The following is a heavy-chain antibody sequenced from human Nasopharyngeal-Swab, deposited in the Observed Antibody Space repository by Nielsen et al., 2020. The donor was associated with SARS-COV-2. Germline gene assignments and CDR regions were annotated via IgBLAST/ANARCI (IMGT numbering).Heavy chain of an antibody. CDR3: AKSIAPRLNFYFDS. CDR1: GVSITTQY. J-gene: IGHJ4*02. D-gene: IGHD6-6*01. Sequence: SETLSLTCTVSGVSITTQYWSWIRQPPGKGLEWIGYVSHSGGTSYDPSLKSRVTMFMDTSKNQFSLKLSSVTAADTTVYYCAKSIAPRLNFYFDSWGQGTLVTATS. CDR2: VSHSGGT. V-gene: IGHV4-59*11.